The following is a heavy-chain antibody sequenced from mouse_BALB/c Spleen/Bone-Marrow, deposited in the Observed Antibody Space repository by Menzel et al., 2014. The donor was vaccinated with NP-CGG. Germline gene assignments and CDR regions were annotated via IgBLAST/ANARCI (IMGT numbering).Heavy chain of an antibody. CDR1: GFAFSSYD. J-gene: IGHJ3*01. V-gene: IGHV5-9*02. D-gene: IGHD2-10*01. Sequence: EVKLQESGGGLVKPGGSLKLSCAASGFAFSSYDMSWVRQTLEKRLEWVATISSGGSYTYYPDSVKGRFTISRDNARNALYLQMSSLRSEDTALYYCARHPYYGNYPAWFAYWGQGTLVTISA. CDR3: ARHPYYGNYPAWFAY. CDR2: ISSGGSYT.